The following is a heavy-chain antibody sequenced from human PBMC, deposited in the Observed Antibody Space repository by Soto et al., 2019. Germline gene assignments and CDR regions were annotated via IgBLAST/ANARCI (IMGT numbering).Heavy chain of an antibody. CDR1: GGSISSISYY. CDR3: ARWGRDYYYGMDV. CDR2: IYYSGST. Sequence: SETLSLTCTVSGGSISSISYYWGWIRQPPGKGLEWIGSIYYSGSTYYNPSLKSRVTISVDTSKNQFSLKLSSVTAADTAVYYCARWGRDYYYGMDVWGQGTTVTFSS. V-gene: IGHV4-39*01. D-gene: IGHD3-16*01. J-gene: IGHJ6*02.